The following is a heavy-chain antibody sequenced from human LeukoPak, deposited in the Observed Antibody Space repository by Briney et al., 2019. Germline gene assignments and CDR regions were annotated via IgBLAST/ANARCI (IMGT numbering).Heavy chain of an antibody. V-gene: IGHV1-69*04. CDR1: GGTFSSYA. J-gene: IGHJ4*02. CDR3: ARGSSSSHDY. D-gene: IGHD6-13*01. CDR2: IIPILGIA. Sequence: SVKVSCKASGGTFSSYAISWVRQAPGQGLEWMGRIIPILGIANYAQKFQGRVTITADKSTSTAYMELSSLRSEGTAVYYCARGSSSSHDYWGQGTLVTVSS.